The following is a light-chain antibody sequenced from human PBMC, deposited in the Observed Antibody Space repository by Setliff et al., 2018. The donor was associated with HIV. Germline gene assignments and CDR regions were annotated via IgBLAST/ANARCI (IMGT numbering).Light chain of an antibody. Sequence: QSALTQPRSVSGSPGQSVTISCTGTSSDVGAYNYVSWYQHHPGKVPKIIIYDVNNRPSGFPDRFSGSKSGNTASLTISGLQIEDEADYYCCSYAGRYSWVFGGGTKVPS. CDR2: DVN. CDR1: SSDVGAYNY. V-gene: IGLV2-11*01. CDR3: CSYAGRYSWV. J-gene: IGLJ3*02.